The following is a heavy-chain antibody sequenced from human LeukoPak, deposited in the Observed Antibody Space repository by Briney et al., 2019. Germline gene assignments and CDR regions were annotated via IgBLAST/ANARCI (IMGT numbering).Heavy chain of an antibody. J-gene: IGHJ3*01. Sequence: PSETLSLTCTVSGGSISSSTYYWGWIRQPPGKVLEWIGSIYYSGSTYNNPSLKSRVTIFVDTSKNQFSLKLSSVTATDTAVYYCARTYGDYDDAFDVWGQGTMVTVSS. CDR2: IYYSGST. V-gene: IGHV4-39*01. CDR1: GGSISSSTYY. CDR3: ARTYGDYDDAFDV. D-gene: IGHD4-17*01.